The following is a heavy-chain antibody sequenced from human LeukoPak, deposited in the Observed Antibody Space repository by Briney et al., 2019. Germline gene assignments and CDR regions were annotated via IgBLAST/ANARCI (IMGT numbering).Heavy chain of an antibody. CDR1: GYTFTRYG. CDR2: ISAYNGNT. D-gene: IGHD5-12*01. CDR3: AREGGIVATTAFDY. V-gene: IGHV1-18*01. Sequence: ASVKVSCKAFGYTFTRYGISWVRQAPGQGLEWMGWISAYNGNTNYAQKLQGRVTVTTDTSTSTAYMELRSLRSDDTAVYYCAREGGIVATTAFDYWGQGTLVTVSS. J-gene: IGHJ4*02.